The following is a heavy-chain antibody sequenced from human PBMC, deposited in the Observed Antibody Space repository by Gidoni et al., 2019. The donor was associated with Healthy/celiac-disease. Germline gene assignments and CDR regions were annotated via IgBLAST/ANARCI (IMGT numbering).Heavy chain of an antibody. CDR2: IIPILGIA. Sequence: QVQLVQSGAEVKKPGSSVTVSCKASGGTFSSYAISWVRQAPGQGLEWMGRIIPILGIANYAQKFQGRVTITADKSTSTAYMELSSLRSEDTAVYYCASPRDSSSYDYWGQGTLVTVSS. CDR1: GGTFSSYA. J-gene: IGHJ4*02. V-gene: IGHV1-69*04. CDR3: ASPRDSSSYDY. D-gene: IGHD6-6*01.